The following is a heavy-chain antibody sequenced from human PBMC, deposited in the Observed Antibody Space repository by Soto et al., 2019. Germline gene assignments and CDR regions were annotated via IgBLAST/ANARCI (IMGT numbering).Heavy chain of an antibody. CDR1: GFTFTSSA. CDR3: AAPAKYYYDSSGYTPDYYYGMDV. J-gene: IGHJ6*02. Sequence: SVQVSCKASGFTFTSSAVQWVRQARGQRLEWIGWIVVGSGNTNYAQKFQERVTITRDMSTSTAYMELSSLRSEDTAVYYCAAPAKYYYDSSGYTPDYYYGMDVWGQGTTVTVSS. V-gene: IGHV1-58*01. CDR2: IVVGSGNT. D-gene: IGHD3-22*01.